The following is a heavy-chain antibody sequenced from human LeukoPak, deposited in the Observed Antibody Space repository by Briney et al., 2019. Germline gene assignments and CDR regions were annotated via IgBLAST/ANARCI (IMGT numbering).Heavy chain of an antibody. Sequence: ASVKVSCKASGGTFSSYAISWVRQAPGQGLEWMGGIIPIFGTANYVQKFQGRVTITTDESTSTAYMELSSLRSEDTAVYYCAREGPRTYSSGRYYYYYMDVWGKGTTVTVSS. CDR3: AREGPRTYSSGRYYYYYMDV. CDR1: GGTFSSYA. CDR2: IIPIFGTA. J-gene: IGHJ6*03. V-gene: IGHV1-69*05. D-gene: IGHD6-19*01.